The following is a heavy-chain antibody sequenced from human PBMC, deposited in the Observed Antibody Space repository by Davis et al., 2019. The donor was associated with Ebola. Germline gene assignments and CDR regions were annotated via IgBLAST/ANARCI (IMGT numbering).Heavy chain of an antibody. J-gene: IGHJ6*02. D-gene: IGHD4-11*01. V-gene: IGHV4-34*01. CDR2: INHSGST. CDR3: ARANYSPYYYYYYGMDV. CDR1: GGSISSGGYS. Sequence: SETLSLTCAVSGGSISSGGYSWSWIRQPPGKGLEWIGEINHSGSTNYNPSLKSRVTISVDTSKNQFSLKLSSVTAADTAVYYCARANYSPYYYYYYGMDVWGQGTTVTVSS.